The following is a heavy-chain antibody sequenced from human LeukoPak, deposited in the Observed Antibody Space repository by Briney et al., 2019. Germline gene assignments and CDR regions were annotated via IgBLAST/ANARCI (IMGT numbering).Heavy chain of an antibody. Sequence: GGSLRLSCAASGFTFSSYAMSWVRQAPGKGLEWVSAISGSGGSTYYADPVKGRFTISRDNSKNTLYLQMNSLRAEDTAVYYCANSYCSSTSCYLYYFDYWGQGTLVTVSS. V-gene: IGHV3-23*01. J-gene: IGHJ4*02. CDR1: GFTFSSYA. CDR3: ANSYCSSTSCYLYYFDY. CDR2: ISGSGGST. D-gene: IGHD2-2*01.